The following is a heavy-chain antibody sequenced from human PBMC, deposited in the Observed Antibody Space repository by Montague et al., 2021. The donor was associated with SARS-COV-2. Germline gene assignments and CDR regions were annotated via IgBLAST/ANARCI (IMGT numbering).Heavy chain of an antibody. CDR2: ISYTGHT. Sequence: SETLSLTCAIYGGSFSGYFWCWIRQSPGKELEWIGEISYTGHTRYNPSLQSRVSISGDSSENQFSLPLPSLTAADTAVYYCARSHYSVSWCHDWGQGTLVTVSS. V-gene: IGHV4-34*01. J-gene: IGHJ4*02. D-gene: IGHD5/OR15-5a*01. CDR3: ARSHYSVSWCHD. CDR1: GGSFSGYF.